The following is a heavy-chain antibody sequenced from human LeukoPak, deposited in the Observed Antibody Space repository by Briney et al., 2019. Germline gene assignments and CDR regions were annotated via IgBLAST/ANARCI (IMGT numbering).Heavy chain of an antibody. Sequence: SETLSLACTVSGGSISRYFWSWIRQPAGKGLEWIGRIYSSGSTNYSPSLKSRAIMSVDTSKNQFSLKLTSVTAADTAVYYCARDLSNGLTYSPFDYWGQGTLVTVSS. CDR3: ARDLSNGLTYSPFDY. CDR1: GGSISRYF. V-gene: IGHV4-4*07. D-gene: IGHD2-8*01. J-gene: IGHJ4*02. CDR2: IYSSGST.